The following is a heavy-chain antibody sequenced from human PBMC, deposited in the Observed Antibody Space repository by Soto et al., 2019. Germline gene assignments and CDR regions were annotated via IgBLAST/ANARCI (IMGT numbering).Heavy chain of an antibody. Sequence: ETLSLTCSVSGYSISSGYYWCWIRQPPGKGLEWIVSIYHSGSTYYNPSLKSRVTISVDTSKNQFSLKLSSVTAADTAVYYCARGVFMRWQQPENPFFDYWGQGTLVTVYS. CDR1: GYSISSGYY. V-gene: IGHV4-38-2*02. CDR2: IYHSGST. J-gene: IGHJ4*02. CDR3: ARGVFMRWQQPENPFFDY. D-gene: IGHD6-13*01.